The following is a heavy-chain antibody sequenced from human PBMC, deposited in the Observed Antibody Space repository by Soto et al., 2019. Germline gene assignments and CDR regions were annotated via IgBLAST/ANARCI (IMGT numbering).Heavy chain of an antibody. CDR2: ISYDGSNK. J-gene: IGHJ4*02. CDR3: ARRRGYSYGAIDY. CDR1: GFTFSSYA. D-gene: IGHD5-18*01. Sequence: GGSLRLSCAASGFTFSSYAMHWVRQAPGKGLEWVAVISYDGSNKYYADSVKGRFTISRDNSKNTLYLQMNSLRAEDTAVYYCARRRGYSYGAIDYWGQGTLVTVSS. V-gene: IGHV3-30-3*01.